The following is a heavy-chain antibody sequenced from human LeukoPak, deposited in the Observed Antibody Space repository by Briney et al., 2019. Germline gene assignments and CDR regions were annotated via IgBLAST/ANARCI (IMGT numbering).Heavy chain of an antibody. Sequence: GSPRLSCAASGFTFSSYAMHWVRQAPGKGLEWVAVISYDGSNKYYADSVKGRFTISRDNSKNTLYLQMNSLRAEDTAVYYCAREIYYFDYWGQGTLVTVSS. CDR2: ISYDGSNK. CDR3: AREIYYFDY. V-gene: IGHV3-30-3*01. J-gene: IGHJ4*02. D-gene: IGHD2/OR15-2a*01. CDR1: GFTFSSYA.